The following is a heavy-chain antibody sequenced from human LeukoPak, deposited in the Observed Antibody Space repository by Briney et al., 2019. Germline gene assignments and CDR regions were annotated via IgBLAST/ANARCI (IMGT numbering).Heavy chain of an antibody. CDR1: GYTFTNYW. Sequence: GASVKVSCKASGYTFTNYWIQWVRQAPGQGLEWMGLINPDGGSTAYAHRFQGRVIMTRDTSTSTAYMDLSSLRSEDTAVYHCARAPRNSSTMLDFWGQGTLVTISS. V-gene: IGHV1-46*01. J-gene: IGHJ4*02. D-gene: IGHD6-13*01. CDR2: INPDGGST. CDR3: ARAPRNSSTMLDF.